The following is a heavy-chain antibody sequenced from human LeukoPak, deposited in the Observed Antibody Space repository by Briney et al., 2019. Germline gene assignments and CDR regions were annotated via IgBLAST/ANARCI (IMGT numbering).Heavy chain of an antibody. CDR1: GGSISSYY. Sequence: SETLSLTCTVSGGSISSYYWSWIRQPPGKGPEWIGYIYYSGSTNYNPSLKSRVTISVDTSKNQFSLKLSSMTAADTAVYYCARDNIAVAKRVNWFDPWGQGTLVTVSS. CDR3: ARDNIAVAKRVNWFDP. D-gene: IGHD6-19*01. V-gene: IGHV4-59*01. CDR2: IYYSGST. J-gene: IGHJ5*02.